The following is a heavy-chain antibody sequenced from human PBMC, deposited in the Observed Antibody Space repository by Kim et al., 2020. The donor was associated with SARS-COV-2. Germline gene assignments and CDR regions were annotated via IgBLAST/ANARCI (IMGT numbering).Heavy chain of an antibody. CDR3: ARVGSSGWYGSYYYYGMDV. CDR2: INHSGST. Sequence: SETLSLTCAVYGGSFSGYYWSWIRQPPGKGLEWIGEINHSGSTNYNPSLKSRVTISVDTSKNQFSLKLSSVTAADTAVYYCARVGSSGWYGSYYYYGMDVWGQGTTVTVSS. D-gene: IGHD6-19*01. V-gene: IGHV4-34*01. CDR1: GGSFSGYY. J-gene: IGHJ6*02.